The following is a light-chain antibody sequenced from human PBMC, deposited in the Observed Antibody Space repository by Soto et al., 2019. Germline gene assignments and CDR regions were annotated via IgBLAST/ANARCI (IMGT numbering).Light chain of an antibody. CDR1: SSDVGGYNY. J-gene: IGLJ2*01. Sequence: QSALTQPASVSGSPGQSITISCTGTSSDVGGYNYVSWYQQHPGKAPKLMIYEVSNRPSGVSNRFSGSKSGNTASLTISGLQADDEADYYCRSYTRRSTLVFGGGTKLTVL. V-gene: IGLV2-14*01. CDR3: RSYTRRSTLV. CDR2: EVS.